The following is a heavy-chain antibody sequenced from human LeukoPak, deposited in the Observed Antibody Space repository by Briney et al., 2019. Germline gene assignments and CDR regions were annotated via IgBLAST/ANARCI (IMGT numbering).Heavy chain of an antibody. J-gene: IGHJ5*02. CDR1: GYTFTIYY. D-gene: IGHD2-15*01. CDR3: ARGTKSGDIVVVVAATPYWFDP. V-gene: IGHV1-46*01. CDR2: INPSGGST. Sequence: SVTVSFKSSGYTFTIYYMHWVRQAPGQGLEWMGMINPSGGSTSYEQKFQGRLSMTRDPSTSTVYMELSSLSTEQTAVYYCARGTKSGDIVVVVAATPYWFDPWGQGTLVTVS.